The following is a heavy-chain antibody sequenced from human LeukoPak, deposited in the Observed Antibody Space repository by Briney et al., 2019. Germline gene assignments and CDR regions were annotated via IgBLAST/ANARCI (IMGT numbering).Heavy chain of an antibody. J-gene: IGHJ4*02. CDR1: GYTFTSYA. CDR2: INAGNGNT. Sequence: EASVKVSCKASGYTFTSYAIHWVRQAPGQRLEWMGWINAGNGNTKYSQKFQGRVTITRDTSAGTAYMELSSLRSEDTAVYYCARRSIAAAGTGDYWGQGTLVTVSS. V-gene: IGHV1-3*01. CDR3: ARRSIAAAGTGDY. D-gene: IGHD6-13*01.